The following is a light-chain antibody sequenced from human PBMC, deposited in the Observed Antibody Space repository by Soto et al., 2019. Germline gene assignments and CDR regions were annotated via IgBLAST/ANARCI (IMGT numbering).Light chain of an antibody. CDR1: ESLSTF. J-gene: IGKJ2*01. Sequence: EIVLTQPPGTLSVSPGERVTLSCRASESLSTFLAWYQQKPGQAPRLLIYGASTKAAGIPARFSGSGSATDFTVTISSLQSDDSAVYYGQSYNGWPFAVGQGTKLEI. CDR3: QSYNGWPFA. CDR2: GAS. V-gene: IGKV3-15*01.